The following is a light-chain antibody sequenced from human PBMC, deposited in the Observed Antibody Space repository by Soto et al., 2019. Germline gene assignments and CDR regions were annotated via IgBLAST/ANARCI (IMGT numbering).Light chain of an antibody. V-gene: IGLV2-14*03. CDR3: SSYTTSNTRQIV. J-gene: IGLJ1*01. CDR1: SSDVGGYNY. CDR2: DVY. Sequence: LTQPASVSGSPGQSITISCTGTSSDVGGYNYVSWYQHHPGKTPKLMIYDVYNRPSGVSYRFSGSKSGNTASLTISGLQAEDEADYYCSSYTTSNTRQIVFGTGTKVTVL.